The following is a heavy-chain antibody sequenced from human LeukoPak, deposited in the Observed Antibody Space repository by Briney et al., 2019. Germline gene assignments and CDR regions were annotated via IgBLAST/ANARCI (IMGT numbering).Heavy chain of an antibody. J-gene: IGHJ3*02. D-gene: IGHD3-22*01. CDR2: ISSNGGSK. CDR1: GFTFSSYA. CDR3: AREAYYYDSSGYYYDFLSSRRDAFDI. V-gene: IGHV3-64*01. Sequence: PGGSLRLSCAASGFTFSSYAMHWVRQAPGKGLEYVSAISSNGGSKYYANSVKGRFTISRDNSKNTLYLQIGSLRAEDMAVYYCAREAYYYDSSGYYYDFLSSRRDAFDIWGQGTMVTVSS.